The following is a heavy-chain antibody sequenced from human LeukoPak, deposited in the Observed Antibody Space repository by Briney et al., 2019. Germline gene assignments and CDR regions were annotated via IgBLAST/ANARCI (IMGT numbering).Heavy chain of an antibody. J-gene: IGHJ4*02. CDR1: GFTFSSYA. CDR3: AKDPTFWSGYPIDY. V-gene: IGHV3-23*01. CDR2: ISGSGGTT. Sequence: GGSLRLSCAASGFTFSSYAMSCVRKAPGKGLEWVSGISGSGGTTYYADSVKGRFTISRDNSKNTLYMQMNSLRAEDTAVYYCAKDPTFWSGYPIDYWGQGTLVTVSS. D-gene: IGHD3-3*01.